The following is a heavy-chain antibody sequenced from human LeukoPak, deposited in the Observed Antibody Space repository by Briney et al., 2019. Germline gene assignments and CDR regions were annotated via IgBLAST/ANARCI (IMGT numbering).Heavy chain of an antibody. Sequence: GGSLRLSCAASGFTFSSYAMNWVRQAPGKGLEWVSGISGSGDNTYYADSVKGRFTISRDNSKNTLYLQMNCLRAEDTAVYYCAKVRSGDIAAALNYWGQGTLVPVSS. D-gene: IGHD6-13*01. V-gene: IGHV3-23*01. CDR1: GFTFSSYA. CDR2: ISGSGDNT. J-gene: IGHJ4*02. CDR3: AKVRSGDIAAALNY.